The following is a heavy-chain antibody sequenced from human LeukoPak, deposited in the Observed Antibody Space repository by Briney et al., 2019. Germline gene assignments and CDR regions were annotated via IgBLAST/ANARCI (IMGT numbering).Heavy chain of an antibody. D-gene: IGHD6-13*01. CDR1: GGSISSSSYY. Sequence: SETLSLTCTVSGGSISSSSYYWVWIRQPPGKGLEWIGSIYYSGSTYYNPSLKSRVTISVDTSKNQFSLKLSSVTAADTAVYYCARVGAAGDYYFDYWGQGTLVTVSS. V-gene: IGHV4-39*07. J-gene: IGHJ4*02. CDR3: ARVGAAGDYYFDY. CDR2: IYYSGST.